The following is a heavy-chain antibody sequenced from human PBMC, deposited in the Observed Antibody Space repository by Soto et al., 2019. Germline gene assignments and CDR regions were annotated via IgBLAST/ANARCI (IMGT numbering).Heavy chain of an antibody. CDR2: IIPIFGTA. CDR3: ARRGIAARPGYDILTGYKHYYGMDV. Sequence: QVQLVQSGAEVKKPGSSVKVSCKASGGTFSSYAISWVRQAPGQGLEWMGGIIPIFGTANYAQKFQGRVTITADESTSTAYMELSSLRSEDTAVYYCARRGIAARPGYDILTGYKHYYGMDVWGQGTTVTVSS. V-gene: IGHV1-69*01. CDR1: GGTFSSYA. D-gene: IGHD3-9*01. J-gene: IGHJ6*02.